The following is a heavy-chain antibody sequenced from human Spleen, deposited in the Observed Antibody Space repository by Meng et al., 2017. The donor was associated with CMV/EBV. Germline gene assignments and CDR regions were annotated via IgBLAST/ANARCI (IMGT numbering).Heavy chain of an antibody. CDR2: IKQDGSEK. J-gene: IGHJ4*02. CDR1: GFTFSSYW. V-gene: IGHV3-7*01. Sequence: GESLKISCAASGFTFSSYWMSWVRQAPGKGLEWVANIKQDGSEKYYVDSVKGRFTISRDNAKNSLYLQMNSLRAEDTAVYYCARDRGMATYYYFDYWGQGTLVTVSS. D-gene: IGHD5-24*01. CDR3: ARDRGMATYYYFDY.